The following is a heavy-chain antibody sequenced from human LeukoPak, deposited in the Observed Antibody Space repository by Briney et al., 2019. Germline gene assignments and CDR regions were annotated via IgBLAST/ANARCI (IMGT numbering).Heavy chain of an antibody. CDR2: ISYDGSNK. J-gene: IGHJ4*02. V-gene: IGHV3-30*18. Sequence: GGSLRLSCAASGFTFSSYGMHWVRQAPGKGLEWVAVISYDGSNKYYADSVKGRFTISRDNSKNTLYLQMNSLRAEDTAVYYCAKDHELMVRGVITDFDYWGQGTLVTVSS. CDR3: AKDHELMVRGVITDFDY. D-gene: IGHD3-10*01. CDR1: GFTFSSYG.